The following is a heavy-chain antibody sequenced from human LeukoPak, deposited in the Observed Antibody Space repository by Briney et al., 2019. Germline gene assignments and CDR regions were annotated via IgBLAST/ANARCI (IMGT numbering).Heavy chain of an antibody. V-gene: IGHV4-4*07. Sequence: PSETLSLTCTVSGGSVNSYYWSWIRQPAGKGLEWIGHIYASGGNDYNPSLKSRVTMSLDMTKNQFSLRLTSVTAADTAVYYCARHLLGYIDGPAPYYFEYWGQGVLVAVSS. CDR2: IYASGGN. D-gene: IGHD5-18*01. J-gene: IGHJ4*02. CDR3: ARHLLGYIDGPAPYYFEY. CDR1: GGSVNSYY.